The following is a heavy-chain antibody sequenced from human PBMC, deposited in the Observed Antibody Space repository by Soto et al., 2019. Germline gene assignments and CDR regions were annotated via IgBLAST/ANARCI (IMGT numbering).Heavy chain of an antibody. Sequence: EVQLLESGGGLVQPGGSLRLSYAASGFTFNNYAMTWVRQAPGKGLEWVSAISGGGDTTSYADSVKGRFIVSRDGSKNTLYLQMSSLRAEDTALYYCAKGRGGSGSLTPRVDFWGQGTLVTVSS. V-gene: IGHV3-23*01. CDR2: ISGGGDTT. CDR3: AKGRGGSGSLTPRVDF. D-gene: IGHD3-10*01. CDR1: GFTFNNYA. J-gene: IGHJ4*02.